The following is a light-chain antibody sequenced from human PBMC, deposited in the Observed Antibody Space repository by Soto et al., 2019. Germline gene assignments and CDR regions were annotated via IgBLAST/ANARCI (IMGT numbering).Light chain of an antibody. V-gene: IGKV1-5*03. CDR3: QHYNSYSEA. Sequence: IKMTQSPSTLSGYIGDRVTITCRASQTIGSWLAWYQQKPGKAPKLLIYKASTLKSGVPSRFSGSGSGTEFTLTISSLQPDDFATYYCQHYNSYSEAFGQGTKVDVK. CDR1: QTIGSW. J-gene: IGKJ1*01. CDR2: KAS.